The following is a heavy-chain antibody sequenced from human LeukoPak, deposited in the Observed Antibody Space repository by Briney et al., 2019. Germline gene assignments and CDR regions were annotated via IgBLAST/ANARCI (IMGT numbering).Heavy chain of an antibody. V-gene: IGHV3-7*01. CDR3: ARDLNWETY. CDR1: GFSISTYW. CDR2: IKTDGSQI. J-gene: IGHJ4*02. Sequence: GGSLRLSCAASGFSISTYWIHWVRQAPGKGLEWVANIKTDGSQIYYVDSVKGRFTISRDNAKNSLYLQMNSLRAEDTAVYYCARDLNWETYWGQGTLVSVSS. D-gene: IGHD7-27*01.